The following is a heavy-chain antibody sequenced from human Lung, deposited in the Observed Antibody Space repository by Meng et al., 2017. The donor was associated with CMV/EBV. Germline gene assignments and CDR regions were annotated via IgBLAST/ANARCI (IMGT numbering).Heavy chain of an antibody. CDR3: ATDTGSH. D-gene: IGHD3-10*01. J-gene: IGHJ4*02. CDR2: LNQDGSQK. V-gene: IGHV3-7*01. CDR1: GFTFNTYW. Sequence: SRRLSCAASGFTFNTYWMTWVRQAPGKGLEWVATLNQDGSQKYYVDSVKGRFTVSKDNAKNSLSLQMSSLRVEDTAVYYCATDTGSHWGQGTLVTVSS.